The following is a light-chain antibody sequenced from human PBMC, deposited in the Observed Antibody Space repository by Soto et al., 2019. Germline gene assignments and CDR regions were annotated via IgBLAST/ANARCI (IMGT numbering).Light chain of an antibody. V-gene: IGLV3-21*02. CDR2: DDR. Sequence: SYELTQPPSVSVAPGQAATITCGGDNVGTKSVHWYQQRPGQAPVLVIYDDRDRPSGIPERFSGSNSGNTATLAIARVEAEDEADYYCQVWDRNSDHAVFGGGTKVTVL. J-gene: IGLJ2*01. CDR1: NVGTKS. CDR3: QVWDRNSDHAV.